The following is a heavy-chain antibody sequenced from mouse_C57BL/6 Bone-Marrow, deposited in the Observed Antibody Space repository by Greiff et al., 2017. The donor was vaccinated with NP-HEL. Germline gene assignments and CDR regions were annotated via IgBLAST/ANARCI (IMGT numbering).Heavy chain of an antibody. V-gene: IGHV3-8*01. Sequence: EVKLMESGPGLAKPSQTLSLTCSVTGYSITSDYWNWIRKFPGNKLEYMGYISYSGSTYYNPSLKSRISITRDTSKNQYYLQLNSVTTEDTATYYCARLRNYYGSSYDAMDYWGQGTSVTVSS. CDR2: ISYSGST. CDR1: GYSITSDY. D-gene: IGHD1-1*01. J-gene: IGHJ4*01. CDR3: ARLRNYYGSSYDAMDY.